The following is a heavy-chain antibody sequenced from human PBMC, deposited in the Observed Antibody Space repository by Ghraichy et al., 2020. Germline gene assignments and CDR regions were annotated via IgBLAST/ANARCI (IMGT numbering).Heavy chain of an antibody. Sequence: SETLSLTCTVSGGSISSYYWSWIRQPPGKGLEWIGYIYYSGSTNYNPSLKSRVTISVDTSKNQFSLKLSSVTAADTAVYYCARGLGYSYGHYYYYGMDVWGQGTTVTVSS. CDR2: IYYSGST. J-gene: IGHJ6*02. CDR1: GGSISSYY. D-gene: IGHD5-18*01. CDR3: ARGLGYSYGHYYYYGMDV. V-gene: IGHV4-59*01.